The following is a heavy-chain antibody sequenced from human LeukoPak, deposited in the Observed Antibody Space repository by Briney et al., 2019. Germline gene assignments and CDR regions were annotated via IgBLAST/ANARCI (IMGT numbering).Heavy chain of an antibody. CDR2: INTDGSST. V-gene: IGHV3-74*01. CDR1: GITFSNYW. J-gene: IGHJ3*02. CDR3: AGWNAFDI. D-gene: IGHD1-1*01. Sequence: GGSLRLSCAASGITFSNYWMHWVRQAPGKGLVWVSRINTDGSSTNYADSVKGRFTISRDNAKNTLYLQMNSLRAEDTAVYYCAGWNAFDIWGQGIMVTVSS.